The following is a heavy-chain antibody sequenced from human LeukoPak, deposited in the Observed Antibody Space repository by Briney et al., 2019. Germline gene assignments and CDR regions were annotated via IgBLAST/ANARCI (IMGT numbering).Heavy chain of an antibody. J-gene: IGHJ5*02. D-gene: IGHD3-9*01. Sequence: ASVKVSCKASGYTLTGHYMHWVRQAPGQGLEWMGWINPDSGGTNLAPKFQGRFTMTRDTSISTAYMELRRLTSDDTAVYYCARDRYLTYNDILSGYYSSWFDPWGQGTPVTVSS. V-gene: IGHV1-2*02. CDR2: INPDSGGT. CDR3: ARDRYLTYNDILSGYYSSWFDP. CDR1: GYTLTGHY.